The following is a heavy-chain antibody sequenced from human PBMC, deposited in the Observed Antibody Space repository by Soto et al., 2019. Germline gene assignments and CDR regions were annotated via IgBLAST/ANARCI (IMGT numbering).Heavy chain of an antibody. CDR1: GGTFSSYA. Sequence: QVQLVQSGAEVKKPGSSVKVSCKASGGTFSSYAISWVRQAPGQGLEWMGGIIPIFGTANYAQKFQGRVPSTADDSTSTAYMELSSLRSEDTAVYYCARRGNIVVVPAAIGYYYGMDVWGQGTTVTVSS. D-gene: IGHD2-2*02. V-gene: IGHV1-69*01. J-gene: IGHJ6*02. CDR2: IIPIFGTA. CDR3: ARRGNIVVVPAAIGYYYGMDV.